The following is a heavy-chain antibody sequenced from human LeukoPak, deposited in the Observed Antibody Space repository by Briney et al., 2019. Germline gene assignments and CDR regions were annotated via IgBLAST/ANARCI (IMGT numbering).Heavy chain of an antibody. CDR3: VTDDSSGYYYGEFDY. J-gene: IGHJ4*02. CDR1: GYTFTSYG. CDR2: ISAYNGNT. D-gene: IGHD3-22*01. V-gene: IGHV1-18*01. Sequence: ASVKVSCKASGYTFTSYGISWVRQAPGQGLEWMGWISAYNGNTNYAQKLQGRVTMATDTSTSTAYKELRSLRSDDTAVYYCVTDDSSGYYYGEFDYWGQGTLVTVSS.